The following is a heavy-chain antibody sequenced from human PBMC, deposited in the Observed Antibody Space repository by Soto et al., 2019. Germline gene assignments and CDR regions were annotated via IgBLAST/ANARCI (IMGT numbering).Heavy chain of an antibody. V-gene: IGHV1-69*13. D-gene: IGHD3-22*01. Sequence: SVKVSCKASGVTFSSYAISWVRQAPGQGLEWMGGIIPIFGTANYAQKFQGRVTITADESTSTAYMELSSLRSEDTAVYYCARVKPDYYDSSGYYLRWFDPWGQGTLVTVSS. CDR2: IIPIFGTA. CDR1: GVTFSSYA. CDR3: ARVKPDYYDSSGYYLRWFDP. J-gene: IGHJ5*02.